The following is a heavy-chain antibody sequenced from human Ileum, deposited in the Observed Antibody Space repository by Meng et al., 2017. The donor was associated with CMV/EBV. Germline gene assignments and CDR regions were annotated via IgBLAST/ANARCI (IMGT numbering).Heavy chain of an antibody. J-gene: IGHJ4*02. D-gene: IGHD6-19*01. Sequence: ASVKVSCKASGYTLTSYDINWVRQATGQGLEWMGWMNPNSGNTGYAQKFQGRVTITRNTSISTAYMELSSLRSEDTAVYYCARSEKVSGWYFPHDYWGQGTLVTVSS. CDR2: MNPNSGNT. V-gene: IGHV1-8*03. CDR1: GYTLTSYD. CDR3: ARSEKVSGWYFPHDY.